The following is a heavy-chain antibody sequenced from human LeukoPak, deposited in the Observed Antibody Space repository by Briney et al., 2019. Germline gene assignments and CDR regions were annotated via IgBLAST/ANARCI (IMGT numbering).Heavy chain of an antibody. Sequence: PGGSLRLSCEASGFNFSFSIMHWVRQAPGKGLEWVAVISYDGSIKVYAESVKGRFTISRDNSENTLYLQMNSLKFEDTAVYYCATEGHSSGWAGTFDIWGQGTMVIISS. J-gene: IGHJ3*02. D-gene: IGHD6-25*01. CDR2: ISYDGSIK. CDR1: GFNFSFSI. CDR3: ATEGHSSGWAGTFDI. V-gene: IGHV3-30-3*01.